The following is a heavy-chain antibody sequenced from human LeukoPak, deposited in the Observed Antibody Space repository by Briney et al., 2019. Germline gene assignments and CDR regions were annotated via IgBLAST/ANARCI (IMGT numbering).Heavy chain of an antibody. V-gene: IGHV4-39*01. Sequence: SETLSLTCTVSGGSISSSSYYWGWIRQPPGKGLEWIGSIYYSGSTYYNPSLKSRVTISVDTSKNQFSLKLSSVTAADTAVYYCARTYYYDSSFRFDPWGQGTLVTVSS. J-gene: IGHJ5*02. CDR3: ARTYYYDSSFRFDP. CDR1: GGSISSSSYY. D-gene: IGHD3-22*01. CDR2: IYYSGST.